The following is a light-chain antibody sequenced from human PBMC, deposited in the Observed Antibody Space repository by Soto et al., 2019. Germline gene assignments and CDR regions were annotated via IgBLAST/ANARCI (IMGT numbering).Light chain of an antibody. CDR2: DAS. V-gene: IGKV3D-20*02. Sequence: EIVLTQSPGTLSLSPGERVTLSCRASQSVSSNYLAWYQQKPGQAPRLLIYDASRRATGIPDRFSGSGSGTDFTLTISSVEPEDFAVYYCQQRVDWLTFGGGTKLEIK. J-gene: IGKJ4*01. CDR3: QQRVDWLT. CDR1: QSVSSNY.